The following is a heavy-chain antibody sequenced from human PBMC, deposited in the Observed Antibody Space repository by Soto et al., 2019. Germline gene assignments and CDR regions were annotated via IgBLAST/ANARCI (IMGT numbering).Heavy chain of an antibody. Sequence: PGGSLRLSCAASGFTFSSYAMHWVRQAPGKGLEWVAVISYDGSNKYYADSVKGRLTISRDNSKNTLYLQMNSLRAEDTAVYYCARPPDSSYYDILTGYYSPFDHWGQGTLVTVSS. CDR3: ARPPDSSYYDILTGYYSPFDH. CDR1: GFTFSSYA. CDR2: ISYDGSNK. D-gene: IGHD3-9*01. J-gene: IGHJ4*02. V-gene: IGHV3-30-3*01.